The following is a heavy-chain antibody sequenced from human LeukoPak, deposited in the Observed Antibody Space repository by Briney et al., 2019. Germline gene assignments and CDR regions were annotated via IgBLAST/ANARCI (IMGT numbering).Heavy chain of an antibody. CDR3: ARDPSYCGGDCYSV. V-gene: IGHV1-69*05. D-gene: IGHD2-21*02. J-gene: IGHJ4*02. CDR2: IIPIFGTA. CDR1: GGTFISYV. Sequence: SVKVSCKASGGTFISYVISWVRQAPGQGLEWMGGIIPIFGTANYAQKFQGRVTITTDESTSTAYMELSSLRSEDTAVYYCARDPSYCGGDCYSVWGQGTLVTVSS.